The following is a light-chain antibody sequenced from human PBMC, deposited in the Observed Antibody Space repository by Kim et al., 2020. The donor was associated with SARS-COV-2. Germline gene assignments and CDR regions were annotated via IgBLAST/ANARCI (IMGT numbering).Light chain of an antibody. CDR3: SVWDDSLKQGV. Sequence: QSVLTQPPSASGTPGQRVTISCSGSSSNIGSNNVVWYQQLPGAAPNLLFYSNNQRPSGIPARFSGSRSGTSASLAISGLQSGDEADDYCSVWDDSLKQGVFGGGTQLTVL. CDR1: SSNIGSNN. V-gene: IGLV1-44*01. J-gene: IGLJ3*02. CDR2: SNN.